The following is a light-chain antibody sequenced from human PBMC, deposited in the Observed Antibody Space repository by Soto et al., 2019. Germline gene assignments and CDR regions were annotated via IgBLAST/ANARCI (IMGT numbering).Light chain of an antibody. J-gene: IGLJ1*01. V-gene: IGLV2-23*01. Sequence: QSALTQPASVSGSPGQSITISCTGTRSDIGSYNFVSWYQQYAGKAPKLLIYDDNKRPSGVSNRFSGSKSGNTASLTISGLQAEDEADYYCCSYVGSGTDDNYVFGTGTKLTVL. CDR1: RSDIGSYNF. CDR3: CSYVGSGTDDNYV. CDR2: DDN.